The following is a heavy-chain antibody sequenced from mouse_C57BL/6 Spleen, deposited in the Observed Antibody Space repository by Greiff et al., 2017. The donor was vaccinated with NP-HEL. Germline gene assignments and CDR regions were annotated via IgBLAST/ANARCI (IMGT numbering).Heavy chain of an antibody. V-gene: IGHV1-39*01. CDR1: GYSFTDYN. CDR3: ARGDYGYDGWYFDV. CDR2: INPNYGTT. J-gene: IGHJ1*03. Sequence: EVQGVESGPELVKPGASVKISCKASGYSFTDYNMNWVKQSNGKSLEWIGVINPNYGTTSYNQKFKGKATLTVDQSSSTAYMQLNSLTSEDSAVYYCARGDYGYDGWYFDVWGTGTTVTVSS. D-gene: IGHD2-2*01.